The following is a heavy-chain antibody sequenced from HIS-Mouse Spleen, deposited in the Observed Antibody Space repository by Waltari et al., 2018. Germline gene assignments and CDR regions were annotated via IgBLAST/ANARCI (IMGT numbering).Heavy chain of an antibody. Sequence: QVQLVQSGAEVKTPGSSVKVSCKASGGTFSSYDLSWVRPGPGQGLEWMGGIIPIFGTANYAQKFQGRVTITADESTSTAYMELSSLRSEDTAVYYCARDGRYNWGLSNRYFDYWGQGTLVTVSS. CDR3: ARDGRYNWGLSNRYFDY. CDR2: IIPIFGTA. V-gene: IGHV1-69*01. D-gene: IGHD7-27*01. CDR1: GGTFSSYD. J-gene: IGHJ4*02.